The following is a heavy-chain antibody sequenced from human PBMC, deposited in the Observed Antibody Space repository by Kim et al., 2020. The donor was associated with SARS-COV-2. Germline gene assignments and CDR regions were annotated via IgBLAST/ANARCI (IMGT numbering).Heavy chain of an antibody. CDR2: IKGDGSEK. Sequence: GGSLRLSCAGSGFSFSNDWMSWVRQAPGNGLEWVANIKGDGSEKHYVDSVKGRFTISRDNAKTSLYLQMNSLRVEDTAVYYCVREWGCWGQGTLVAVSS. D-gene: IGHD3-16*01. V-gene: IGHV3-7*03. CDR1: GFSFSNDW. CDR3: VREWGC. J-gene: IGHJ4*02.